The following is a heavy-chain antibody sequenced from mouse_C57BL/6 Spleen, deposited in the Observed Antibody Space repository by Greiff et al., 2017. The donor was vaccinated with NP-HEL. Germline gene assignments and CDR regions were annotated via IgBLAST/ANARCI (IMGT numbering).Heavy chain of an antibody. CDR1: GYTFTSYW. D-gene: IGHD2-1*01. CDR3: ARNGNYVSAMDY. V-gene: IGHV1-69*01. J-gene: IGHJ4*01. CDR2: IDPSDSYT. Sequence: VQLQQPGAELVMPGASVKLSCKASGYTFTSYWMHWVKQRPGQGLEWIGEIDPSDSYTNYNQKFKGKSTLTVDKSSSTAYMQLSSLTSEDSAVYYCARNGNYVSAMDYWGQGTSVTVSS.